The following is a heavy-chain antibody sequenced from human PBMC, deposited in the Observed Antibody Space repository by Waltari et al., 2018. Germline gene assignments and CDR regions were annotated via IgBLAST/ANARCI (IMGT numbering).Heavy chain of an antibody. J-gene: IGHJ4*02. D-gene: IGHD6-13*01. Sequence: QVQLQESGPGLVKPSETLSLTCAVSGYSISSGYYWGWIRQPPGKGLEWIGSIYHSGSTYYNPALKSRVTISVDTSKNQFSLKLSSVTAADTAVYYCARQPLQAAAGTDDFDYWGQGTLVTVSS. CDR3: ARQPLQAAAGTDDFDY. V-gene: IGHV4-38-2*01. CDR1: GYSISSGYY. CDR2: IYHSGST.